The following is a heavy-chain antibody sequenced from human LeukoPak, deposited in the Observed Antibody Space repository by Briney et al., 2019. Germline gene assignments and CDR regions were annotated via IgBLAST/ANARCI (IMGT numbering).Heavy chain of an antibody. Sequence: LETLSPTCTVSGGPLSSSSFYWGWVPQPPGKGVGGVGGVYYSGSTYYNPSLKSRVTISVDTSKNQLSLKLSSVTAADTAVYYCASYCSGGSCYYYYYGMDVWGQGTTVTVPS. V-gene: IGHV4-39*07. D-gene: IGHD2-15*01. CDR3: ASYCSGGSCYYYYYGMDV. J-gene: IGHJ6*02. CDR1: GGPLSSSSFY. CDR2: VYYSGST.